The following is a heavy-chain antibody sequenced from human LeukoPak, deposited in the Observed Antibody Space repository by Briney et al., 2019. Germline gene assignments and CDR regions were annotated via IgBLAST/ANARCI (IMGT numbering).Heavy chain of an antibody. CDR2: IYSGGST. CDR3: ARDLVGYGGNSPGD. CDR1: GFTVSSNY. V-gene: IGHV3-66*01. D-gene: IGHD4-23*01. Sequence: PGGSLRLSCAASGFTVSSNYMSLVRQAPGKGLEWVSVIYSGGSTYYADSVKGRFTISRDNSKNTLYLQMNSLRAEDTAVYYCARDLVGYGGNSPGDWGQGTLVTVSS. J-gene: IGHJ4*02.